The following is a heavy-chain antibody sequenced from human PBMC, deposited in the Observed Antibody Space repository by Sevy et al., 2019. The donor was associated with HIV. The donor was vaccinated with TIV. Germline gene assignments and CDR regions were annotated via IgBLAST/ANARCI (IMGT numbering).Heavy chain of an antibody. D-gene: IGHD4-4*01. J-gene: IGHJ4*02. CDR2: INSNSGAI. V-gene: IGHV1-2*02. Sequence: ASVKVSCKASGHTFSDYYIQWVRQAPGQGLEWMGWINSNSGAISYAQKFRDRVTMTSDTSISTAYMELSRLRSDDTAVYYYATQYSYDYWGQGTLVTVSS. CDR1: GHTFSDYY. CDR3: ATQYSYDY.